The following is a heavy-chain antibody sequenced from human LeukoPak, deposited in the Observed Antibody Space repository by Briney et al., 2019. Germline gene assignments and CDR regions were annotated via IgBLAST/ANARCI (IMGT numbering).Heavy chain of an antibody. CDR2: IYYSGST. J-gene: IGHJ4*02. D-gene: IGHD3-10*01. CDR3: ARGSYYGSGSYAY. CDR1: GGSISSYY. Sequence: SETLSLTCTVSGGSISSYYWGWIRQPPGKGLEWIGYIYYSGSTNYNPSLKSRVTISVDTSKNQFSLKLSSVTAADTAVYYCARGSYYGSGSYAYWGQGTLVTVSS. V-gene: IGHV4-59*01.